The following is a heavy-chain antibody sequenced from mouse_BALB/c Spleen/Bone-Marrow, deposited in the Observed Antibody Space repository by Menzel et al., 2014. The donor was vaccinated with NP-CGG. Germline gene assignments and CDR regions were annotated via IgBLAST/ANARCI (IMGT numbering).Heavy chain of an antibody. Sequence: EVQLVESGGGLVQPGGSLKLSCTASGFTFSSYGLSWVRQTPDKRLDLVATSNRNGGTNSYPDSVKGRFTISRDNAKNTLYLQMSSMKSEDTALYYCARGVDDYCWFAYWAQATLVTVSA. CDR3: ARGVDDYCWFAY. J-gene: IGHJ3*01. CDR2: SNRNGGTN. D-gene: IGHD2-3*01. V-gene: IGHV5-6-3*01. CDR1: GFTFSSYG.